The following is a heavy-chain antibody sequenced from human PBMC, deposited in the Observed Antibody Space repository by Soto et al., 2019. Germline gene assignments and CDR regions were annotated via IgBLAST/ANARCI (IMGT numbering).Heavy chain of an antibody. CDR3: ARDLGGYYYGSSIPGGFDP. V-gene: IGHV1-3*01. J-gene: IGHJ5*02. CDR2: INAGNGNT. Sequence: ASVKVSCKASGGTFSSYAISWVRQAPGQRLEWMGWINAGNGNTKYSQKFQGRVTITRDTSASTAYMELSSLRSEDTAVYYCARDLGGYYYGSSIPGGFDPWGQGTLVTVSS. CDR1: GGTFSSYA. D-gene: IGHD3-10*01.